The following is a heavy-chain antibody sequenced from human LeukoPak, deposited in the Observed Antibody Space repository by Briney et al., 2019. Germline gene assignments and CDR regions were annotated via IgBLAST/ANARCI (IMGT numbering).Heavy chain of an antibody. CDR1: EFTFSSYA. D-gene: IGHD4-17*01. V-gene: IGHV3-30*04. Sequence: GGSLRLSCAASEFTFSSYAMHWVRQAPGKGLEWVALISYDGSNKYYADSVKGRFTISRDKSKNTLYLQMNSLRAEDTAVYYCARENDYGDYSRYFDYWGQGTLVTVSS. CDR3: ARENDYGDYSRYFDY. J-gene: IGHJ4*02. CDR2: ISYDGSNK.